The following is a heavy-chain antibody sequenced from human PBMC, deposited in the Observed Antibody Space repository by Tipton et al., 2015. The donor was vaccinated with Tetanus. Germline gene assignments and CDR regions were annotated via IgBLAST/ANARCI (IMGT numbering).Heavy chain of an antibody. D-gene: IGHD6-19*01. CDR1: GYTFTHYG. Sequence: QLVQSGAEVKKPGASVKVSCKASGYTFTHYGVNWVRQAPGQGLEWMGWISPFNNNINCAEKFQGRLTMTTDRSTSTVYMELRSRVSDDTAVYYCARGRGLGPHEFFEHWGQGTLVTVSS. V-gene: IGHV1-18*01. CDR2: ISPFNNNI. CDR3: ARGRGLGPHEFFEH. J-gene: IGHJ1*01.